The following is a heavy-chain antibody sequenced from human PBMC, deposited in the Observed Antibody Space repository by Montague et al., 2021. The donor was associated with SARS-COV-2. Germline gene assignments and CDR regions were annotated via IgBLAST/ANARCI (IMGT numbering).Heavy chain of an antibody. D-gene: IGHD2-21*02. CDR2: IHTSGST. J-gene: IGHJ4*02. CDR1: GGSISYCSYF. Sequence: TLSLTCTVSGGSISYCSYFWTWIRQPAGKGLEWIGRIHTSGSTNYNPSLKSRVAISIDTSKDQFSLELISVTAADTAVYYCASSHCGGDCYSGQGTLVTVSS. V-gene: IGHV4-61*02. CDR3: ASSHCGGDCY.